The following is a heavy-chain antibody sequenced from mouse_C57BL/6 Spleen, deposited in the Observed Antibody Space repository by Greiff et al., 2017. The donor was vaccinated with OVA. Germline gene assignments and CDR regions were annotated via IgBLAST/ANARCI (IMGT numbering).Heavy chain of an antibody. CDR3: ARVLGLYYALGY. D-gene: IGHD3-2*02. V-gene: IGHV7-1*01. CDR2: SRNKANDYTT. CDR1: GFTFSDFY. J-gene: IGHJ4*01. Sequence: EVKLMESGGGLVQSGRSLRLSCATSGFTFSDFYMEWVRQAPGKGLEWIAASRNKANDYTTEYSASVKGRFIVSRDTSQSILYLQMNALRAEDTAIYYCARVLGLYYALGYWGQGTSVTVSS.